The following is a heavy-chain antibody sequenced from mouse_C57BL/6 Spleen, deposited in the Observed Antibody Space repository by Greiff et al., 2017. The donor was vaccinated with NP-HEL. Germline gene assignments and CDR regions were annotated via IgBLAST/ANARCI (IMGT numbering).Heavy chain of an antibody. CDR2: IRNKANGYTT. Sequence: EVKLVESGGGLVQPGGSLSLSCAASGFTFTDYYMSWVRQPPWKALEWLGFIRNKANGYTTEYSASVKGRFTISRDNSQSILYLQMNALRAEDSATYYCARYSELLWLRGYWYFDVWGTGTTVTVSS. D-gene: IGHD2-2*01. J-gene: IGHJ1*03. CDR3: ARYSELLWLRGYWYFDV. V-gene: IGHV7-3*01. CDR1: GFTFTDYY.